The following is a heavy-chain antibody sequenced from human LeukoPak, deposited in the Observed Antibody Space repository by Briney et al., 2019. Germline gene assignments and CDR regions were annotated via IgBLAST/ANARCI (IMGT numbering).Heavy chain of an antibody. CDR2: IYYSGST. CDR1: GGSISSSSYY. CDR3: ARIKGGTRTFDI. V-gene: IGHV4-39*07. D-gene: IGHD1-7*01. Sequence: PSETLSLTCTVSGGSISSSSYYWGWIRQPPGKGLEWIGSIYYSGSTYYNPSLKSRVTISVDTSKNQFSLKLSSVPAADTAVYYCARIKGGTRTFDIWGQGTMVTVSS. J-gene: IGHJ3*02.